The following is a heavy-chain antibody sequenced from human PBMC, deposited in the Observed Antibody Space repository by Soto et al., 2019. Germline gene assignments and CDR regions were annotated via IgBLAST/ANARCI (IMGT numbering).Heavy chain of an antibody. D-gene: IGHD3-10*01. V-gene: IGHV3-30*18. CDR1: GFTFSSYG. CDR3: SKRLFGYYYCMDV. Sequence: GGSLRLSCAASGFTFSSYGMHWVRQAPGKGLEWVAVISYDGSNKYYADSVKGRFTISRDNSKNTLYLQMNSLRAEDTAVYYCSKRLFGYYYCMDVWGQGTPVTVSS. J-gene: IGHJ6*02. CDR2: ISYDGSNK.